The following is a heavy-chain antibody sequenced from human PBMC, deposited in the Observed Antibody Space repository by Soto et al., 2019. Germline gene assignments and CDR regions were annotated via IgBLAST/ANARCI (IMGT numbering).Heavy chain of an antibody. V-gene: IGHV3-30*03. CDR2: IANDGSNK. CDR1: GFTSSSYG. CDR3: VRGGGGGLFDP. Sequence: GGSLRLSCLASGFTSSSYGMHWVRQAPGKGLEWVAVIANDGSNKNYGDSVKGRFTISRDNSKNTLFLQMNSLRTEDTAIYYCVRGGGGGLFDPWGQGTMVTVSS. D-gene: IGHD2-15*01. J-gene: IGHJ5*02.